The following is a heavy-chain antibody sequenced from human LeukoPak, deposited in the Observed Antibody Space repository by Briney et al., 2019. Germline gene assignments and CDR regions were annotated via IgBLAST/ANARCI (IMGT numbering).Heavy chain of an antibody. CDR1: GDSITRRSDD. J-gene: IGHJ4*02. CDR3: ARKESVLGTTGLPDFFDD. D-gene: IGHD1-26*01. CDR2: IYYSGST. Sequence: SETLSLTCTVTGDSITRRSDDWGWGRQPPGKGLEWSGSIYYSGSTYYNPSFKSRVTISVDTCRNPFSLQLSYVTAADTAVYYCARKESVLGTTGLPDFFDDWGQGSLVTVSS. V-gene: IGHV4-39*01.